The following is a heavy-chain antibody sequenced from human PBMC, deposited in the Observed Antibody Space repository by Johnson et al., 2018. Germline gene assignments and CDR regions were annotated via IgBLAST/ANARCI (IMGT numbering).Heavy chain of an antibody. CDR2: ISYDGSNE. Sequence: QVQLVETGGGVVQXGRSLRLSCAASGFTFSVYGMHWVRQAPGKGLEWVALISYDGSNEYYADSVKGRFTVSRDNSKNTLYLQMNSLRAEDTAVYYCAKASSSWSYHYYMDVWGKGTTVTVSS. CDR3: AKASSSWSYHYYMDV. D-gene: IGHD6-13*01. V-gene: IGHV3-30*18. CDR1: GFTFSVYG. J-gene: IGHJ6*03.